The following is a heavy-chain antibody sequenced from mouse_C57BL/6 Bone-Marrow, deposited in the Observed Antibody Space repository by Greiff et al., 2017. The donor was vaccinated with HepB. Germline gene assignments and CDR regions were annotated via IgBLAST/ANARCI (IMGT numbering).Heavy chain of an antibody. CDR3: ARDAPAMDY. CDR2: SRNKANDYTT. J-gene: IGHJ4*01. V-gene: IGHV7-1*01. Sequence: EVKLVESGGGLVQSGRSLRLSCATSGFTFSDFYMEWVRQAPGKGLEWIAASRNKANDYTTEYSASVKVRFIVSRDTSQSILYLQMNALRAEDTAIYYCARDAPAMDYWGQGTSVTVSS. CDR1: GFTFSDFY.